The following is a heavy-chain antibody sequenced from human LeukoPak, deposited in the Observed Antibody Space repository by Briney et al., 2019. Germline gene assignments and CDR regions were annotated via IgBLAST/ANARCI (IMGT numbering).Heavy chain of an antibody. CDR3: ARSRCSSTSCYRTRYFDY. Sequence: GGSLRLSCAASGFTFRSYSMNWVREAPGKGLDWGSSISSSSSYIYYADSVKGRFTISRDNAKNSLYLQMNSLRAEDTAVYYCARSRCSSTSCYRTRYFDYWGQGTLVTVSS. D-gene: IGHD2-2*01. J-gene: IGHJ4*02. CDR1: GFTFRSYS. CDR2: ISSSSSYI. V-gene: IGHV3-21*01.